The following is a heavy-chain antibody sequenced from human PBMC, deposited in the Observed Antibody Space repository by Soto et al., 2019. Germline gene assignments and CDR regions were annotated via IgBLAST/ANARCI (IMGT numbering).Heavy chain of an antibody. J-gene: IGHJ4*02. Sequence: EVQLVESGGGLVQPGGSLRLSSAASGFTFSSYWMSWVRQAPGKGLEWVANIKQAGSEKNYVDSVKGRFTISRDNAKKSLYLQMNSLRAEDTAVYHCARGWGMDYWGQGTLVTVSS. D-gene: IGHD3-16*01. CDR3: ARGWGMDY. CDR1: GFTFSSYW. V-gene: IGHV3-7*05. CDR2: IKQAGSEK.